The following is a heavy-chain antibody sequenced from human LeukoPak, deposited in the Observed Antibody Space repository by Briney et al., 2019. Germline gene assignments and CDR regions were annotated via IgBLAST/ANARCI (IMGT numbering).Heavy chain of an antibody. J-gene: IGHJ4*02. Sequence: SETLSLTCTVSGGSISSYYWSWIRQPPGKGLEWIGYIYYSGSTNYNPSLKSRVTISVDTSKNQFSLKLSSVTAADTAVYYCARGIAAAGPRVDYWGQGTLVTVSS. D-gene: IGHD6-13*01. V-gene: IGHV4-59*01. CDR3: ARGIAAAGPRVDY. CDR1: GGSISSYY. CDR2: IYYSGST.